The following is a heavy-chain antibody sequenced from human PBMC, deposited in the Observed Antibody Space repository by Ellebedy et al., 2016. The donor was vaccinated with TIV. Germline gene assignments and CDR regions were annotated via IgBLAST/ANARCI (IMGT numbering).Heavy chain of an antibody. CDR1: GYTFTSSD. CDR3: ARNLPYYYDSSGYPGRY. J-gene: IGHJ4*02. CDR2: MNPNSGNT. Sequence: ASVKVSCKASGYTFTSSDINWVRQAPGQGLEWMGWMNPNSGNTGYAQQFQGRVTMTRNTSISTAYMELSSLRSEDTAVYYCARNLPYYYDSSGYPGRYWGQGTLVTVSS. D-gene: IGHD3-22*01. V-gene: IGHV1-8*01.